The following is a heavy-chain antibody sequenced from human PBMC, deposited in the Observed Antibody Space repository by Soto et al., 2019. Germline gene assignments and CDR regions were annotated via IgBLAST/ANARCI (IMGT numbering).Heavy chain of an antibody. Sequence: GGSLRLSCAASGFTFSNAWMNWVRQAPGKGLEWVGRIKSKTDGGTTDYAAPVKGRFTISRDDSKNTLYLQMNSLKTEDTAVYYCTTGRDFWSGYYTFVGMDVWGQGTTVTVSS. CDR1: GFTFSNAW. CDR3: TTGRDFWSGYYTFVGMDV. V-gene: IGHV3-15*07. D-gene: IGHD3-3*01. J-gene: IGHJ6*02. CDR2: IKSKTDGGTT.